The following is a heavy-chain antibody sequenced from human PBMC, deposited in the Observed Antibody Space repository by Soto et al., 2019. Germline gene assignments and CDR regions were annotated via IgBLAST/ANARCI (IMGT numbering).Heavy chain of an antibody. CDR1: GGSFSGYY. J-gene: IGHJ6*02. CDR2: INHSGST. D-gene: IGHD3-3*01. CDR3: ASVTLYYDFCSGHYYYGMDV. V-gene: IGHV4-34*01. Sequence: SETLSLTCAVYGGSFSGYYWSWIRQPPGKGLEWIGEINHSGSTNYNPSLKSRVTISVDTSKNQFSLKLSSVTAADTAVYYCASVTLYYDFCSGHYYYGMDVWGQGTTVTVSS.